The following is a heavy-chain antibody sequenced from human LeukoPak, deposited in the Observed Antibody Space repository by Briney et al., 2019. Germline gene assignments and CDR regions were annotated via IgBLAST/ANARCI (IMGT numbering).Heavy chain of an antibody. J-gene: IGHJ4*02. V-gene: IGHV4-59*08. D-gene: IGHD1-26*01. Sequence: PSETLSLTCTVSGASIYNYYWSWIRQPPGKGLEWIAFINYSGATKYNPSLNSRVTISLATSTNQFSLKLTSVTAADTALYYCARHLPAGTYPLDYWGQGTLVTVSS. CDR3: ARHLPAGTYPLDY. CDR2: INYSGAT. CDR1: GASIYNYY.